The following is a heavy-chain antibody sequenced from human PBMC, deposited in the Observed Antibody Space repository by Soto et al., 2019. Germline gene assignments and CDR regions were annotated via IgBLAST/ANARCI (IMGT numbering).Heavy chain of an antibody. J-gene: IGHJ4*01. CDR3: TTDSYSSIRIVRFDY. D-gene: IGHD2-2*01. CDR1: GFTFTNAW. Sequence: EVQLVESGGGLVKPGGSLRLSCAASGFTFTNAWINWVRQAPGKGLEWVGRIKSKTDGGTDYAEPVKGRFAISRDESNNMVYLQMNSLRTEDTAVYYCTTDSYSSIRIVRFDYWGHGTLVTVSS. CDR2: IKSKTDGGT. V-gene: IGHV3-15*07.